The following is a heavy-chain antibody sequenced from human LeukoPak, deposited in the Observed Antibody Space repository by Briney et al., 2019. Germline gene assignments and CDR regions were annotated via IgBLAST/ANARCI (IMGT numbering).Heavy chain of an antibody. Sequence: PGGSLRLSCAASGFTFSSYEMNWVRQAPGKGLEWVSYISSRGRTMYYADSVKGRFTMSRDNAKNSLYLQMNSLRDEDTAVYYCARVGGFTMLRGENDYWGQGTLVTVSS. D-gene: IGHD3-10*01. J-gene: IGHJ4*02. CDR2: ISSRGRTM. CDR3: ARVGGFTMLRGENDY. V-gene: IGHV3-48*03. CDR1: GFTFSSYE.